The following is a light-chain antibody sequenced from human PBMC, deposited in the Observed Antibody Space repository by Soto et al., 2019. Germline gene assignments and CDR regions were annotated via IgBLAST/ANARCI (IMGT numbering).Light chain of an antibody. CDR2: AAS. Sequence: DIQMTQSPSSLSASVGDRVIITCRASQNIARHLHWCQQKPGKAPKLLIYAASNLQSGVPSRFSGSGSGTVFTPTFSSLQPEDLATYYLQQSFSPPPTSGGGTKVEIK. CDR1: QNIARH. CDR3: QQSFSPPPT. J-gene: IGKJ4*01. V-gene: IGKV1-39*01.